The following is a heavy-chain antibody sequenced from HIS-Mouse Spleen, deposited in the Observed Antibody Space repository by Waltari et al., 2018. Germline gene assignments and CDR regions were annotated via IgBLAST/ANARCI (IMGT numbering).Heavy chain of an antibody. V-gene: IGHV4-39*07. CDR3: AREIPYSSSWYDWYFDL. CDR2: IYSSGST. J-gene: IGHJ2*01. Sequence: QLQLQASGPGLVKPSETLSLTCTVSGGYISSSSYYWGWIRQPPGKALEWIGSIYSSGSTYYNPSLKSRVTISVDTSKNQFSLKLSSVTAADTAVYYCAREIPYSSSWYDWYFDLWGRGTLVTVSS. D-gene: IGHD6-13*01. CDR1: GGYISSSSYY.